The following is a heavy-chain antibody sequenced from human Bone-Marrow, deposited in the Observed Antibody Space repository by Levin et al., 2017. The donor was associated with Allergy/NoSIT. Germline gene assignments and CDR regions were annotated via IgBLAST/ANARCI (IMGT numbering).Heavy chain of an antibody. J-gene: IGHJ4*02. CDR2: IRQHGGEK. CDR3: ARGVSAAGRYYFDY. V-gene: IGHV3-7*01. D-gene: IGHD6-13*01. Sequence: KGLEWVANIRQHGGEKYYLGSVKGRFTISRDDAKNSLFLQMDSLRADDTAVYLCARGVSAAGRYYFDYWGQGSLVTVSS.